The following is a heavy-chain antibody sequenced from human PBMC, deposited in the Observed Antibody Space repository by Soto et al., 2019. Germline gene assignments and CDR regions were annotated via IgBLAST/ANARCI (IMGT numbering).Heavy chain of an antibody. D-gene: IGHD2-8*01. J-gene: IGHJ4*02. CDR3: ASRSATVLSLTY. CDR2: IYNGGIP. V-gene: IGHV4-4*07. CDR1: GGSVSSQY. Sequence: SETLSLTCTVSGGSVSSQYWSWIRQPAGKGLEWIGRIYNGGIPLIHPSLESRVALSLDTSKNQFSLTLSSVTAADTAVYYCASRSATVLSLTYWGPGTQVTVSS.